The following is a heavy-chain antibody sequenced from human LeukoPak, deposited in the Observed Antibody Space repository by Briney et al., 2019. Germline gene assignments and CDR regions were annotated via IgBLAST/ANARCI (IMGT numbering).Heavy chain of an antibody. CDR1: GFTFSSYS. Sequence: MTGGSLRLSCAASGFTFSSYSMNWVRQAPGKGLEWVSSISSSSSYIYYADSVKGRFTISRDNAKNSLYLQMNSLRVEDTAVYYCARADCSGGSCYPNWGQGTLVTVSS. V-gene: IGHV3-21*01. D-gene: IGHD2-15*01. CDR3: ARADCSGGSCYPN. J-gene: IGHJ4*02. CDR2: ISSSSSYI.